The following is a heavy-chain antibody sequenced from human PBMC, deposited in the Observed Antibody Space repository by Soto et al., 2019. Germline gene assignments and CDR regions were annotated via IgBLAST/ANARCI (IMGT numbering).Heavy chain of an antibody. Sequence: GGSLRLSCAASGFTFSSYDMHWARQATGKGLEWVSAIGTAGDTYYPGSVKGRFTISRENAKNSLYLQMNSLRAEDTAVYYCARAGSGYYYSYWGQGTLVTVSS. D-gene: IGHD3-22*01. CDR1: GFTFSSYD. V-gene: IGHV3-13*01. CDR2: IGTAGDT. J-gene: IGHJ4*02. CDR3: ARAGSGYYYSY.